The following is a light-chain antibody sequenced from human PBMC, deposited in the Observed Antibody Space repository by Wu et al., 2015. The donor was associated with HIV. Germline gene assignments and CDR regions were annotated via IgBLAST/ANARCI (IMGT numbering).Light chain of an antibody. Sequence: EIVMTQSPATLSVSPGERVTLSCRASQSVASNLAWYQQKPGQAPTLLIYGASTRATGVPSRFSGSGSDTEFTLTISSLQPEDFATYYCQQYYNTPLTFGQGTKVEIK. CDR3: QQYYNTPLT. V-gene: IGKV3-15*01. CDR1: QSVASN. J-gene: IGKJ1*01. CDR2: GAS.